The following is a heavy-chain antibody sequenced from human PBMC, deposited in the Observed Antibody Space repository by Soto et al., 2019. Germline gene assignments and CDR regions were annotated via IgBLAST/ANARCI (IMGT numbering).Heavy chain of an antibody. CDR3: ASTMIRPSRYFDY. CDR2: INAGNGNT. V-gene: IGHV1-3*01. D-gene: IGHD3-22*01. J-gene: IGHJ4*02. CDR1: GYTFTSYA. Sequence: GASVKVSCKASGYTFTSYAMHWVRQAPGQRLEWMGWINAGNGNTKYSRKFQGRVTITRDTSASTAYMELSSLRSEDTAVYYCASTMIRPSRYFDYWGQGTLVTVSS.